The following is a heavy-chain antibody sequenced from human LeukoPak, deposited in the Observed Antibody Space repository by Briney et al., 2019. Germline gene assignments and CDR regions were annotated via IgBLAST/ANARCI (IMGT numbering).Heavy chain of an antibody. CDR2: INAGNGNT. V-gene: IGHV1-3*01. CDR1: GYTFTSYA. D-gene: IGHD3-10*01. Sequence: GASVKVSCKASGYTFTSYAMHWVRQAPGQRLEWMGWINAGNGNTKYSQKFQGRVTITRDTSASTAYMELSSLRSEDTAVYYCARAGLLWFGEYPFDYWGQGTLVTVSS. CDR3: ARAGLLWFGEYPFDY. J-gene: IGHJ4*02.